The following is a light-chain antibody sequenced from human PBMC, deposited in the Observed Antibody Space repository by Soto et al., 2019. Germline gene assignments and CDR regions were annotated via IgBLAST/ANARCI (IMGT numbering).Light chain of an antibody. CDR2: EVS. Sequence: QSALTQPASVSGSPGQSIAISCTGTSSDVGAYDYVSWYQQHPDKAPKLMIYEVSNRPSGVSNRFSGSKSVNTTTLTISGLQAEDEADYYCSSHTRYNTRGFGTGTKVTVL. CDR3: SSHTRYNTRG. CDR1: SSDVGAYDY. J-gene: IGLJ1*01. V-gene: IGLV2-14*03.